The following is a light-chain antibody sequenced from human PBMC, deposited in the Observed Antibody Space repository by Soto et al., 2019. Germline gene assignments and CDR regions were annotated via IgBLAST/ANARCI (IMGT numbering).Light chain of an antibody. CDR1: QSVLTSSNNKNY. V-gene: IGKV4-1*01. CDR3: QQYYKTPRT. CDR2: WAS. J-gene: IGKJ1*01. Sequence: DIVMTQSPDSLAVSLGERATINCRSIQSVLTSSNNKNYLAWYQQKPGQPPKVLIYWASTRESGVPDRFSGSESGTDFTLTISSLQAEDVAVYYCQQYYKTPRTFGQGTKVDIK.